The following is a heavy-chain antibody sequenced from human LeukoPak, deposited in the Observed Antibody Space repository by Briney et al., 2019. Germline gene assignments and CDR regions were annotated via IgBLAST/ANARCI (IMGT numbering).Heavy chain of an antibody. J-gene: IGHJ4*02. Sequence: GESLRLSCAASGFTVSSNYMSWVRQAPGKGLEWVSVIYSGGSTYYADSVKGRFTISRDNSKNTLYLQMNSLRAEDTAVYYCARAPFADYFDYWGQGTLVTVSS. CDR1: GFTVSSNY. CDR3: ARAPFADYFDY. V-gene: IGHV3-66*01. D-gene: IGHD2/OR15-2a*01. CDR2: IYSGGST.